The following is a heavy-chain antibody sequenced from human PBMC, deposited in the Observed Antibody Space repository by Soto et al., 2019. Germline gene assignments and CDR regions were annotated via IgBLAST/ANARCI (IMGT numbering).Heavy chain of an antibody. V-gene: IGHV3-66*01. D-gene: IGHD4-17*01. Sequence: EAHLVGSGGGLVQPGGSLRLSCAASGFAVSANYLSWVRQAPGKGLEWVSLIYSGGDTDYADSVRGRFTISRDNSKNTLYLQMNSIKAEDTAVYYCATRMTTAPYWGQGARVNVSS. J-gene: IGHJ4*02. CDR2: IYSGGDT. CDR1: GFAVSANY. CDR3: ATRMTTAPY.